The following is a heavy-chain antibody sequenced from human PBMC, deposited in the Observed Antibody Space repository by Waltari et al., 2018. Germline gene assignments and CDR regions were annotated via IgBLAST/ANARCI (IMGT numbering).Heavy chain of an antibody. CDR2: INTDGSTT. J-gene: IGHJ1*01. CDR3: VIGAQHVSNWYASEYFQH. V-gene: IGHV3-74*01. Sequence: EVQLVESGGGLVQPGGSLRLSCAASGFTFSSYWMHWFRHAPGKGVVWVSDINTDGSTTNYAEPLKGRFTISRDNAKNTLYLQMDSLRAEETAVYYCVIGAQHVSNWYASEYFQHWGQGTLVTVSS. D-gene: IGHD6-13*01. CDR1: GFTFSSYW.